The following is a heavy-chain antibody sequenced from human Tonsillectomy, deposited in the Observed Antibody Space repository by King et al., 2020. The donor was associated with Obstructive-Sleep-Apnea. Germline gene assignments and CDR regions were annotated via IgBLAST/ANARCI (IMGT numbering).Heavy chain of an antibody. J-gene: IGHJ4*02. V-gene: IGHV4-38-2*02. D-gene: IGHD3/OR15-3a*01. CDR3: ARGRTQFDY. CDR1: RYSISSGYD. CDR2: IYHSGIT. Sequence: VQLQESGPGLVKSSETLSLTCTVSRYSISSGYDWGWIRQPPGKGLEWIGNIYHSGITHYNPPLKSRVTISVNTSKNQFSLKLNSVTAADTAVYYCARGRTQFDYWGQGTLVTVSS.